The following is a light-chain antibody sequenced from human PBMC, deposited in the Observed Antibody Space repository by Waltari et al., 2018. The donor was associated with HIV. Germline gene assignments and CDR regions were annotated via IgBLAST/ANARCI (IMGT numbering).Light chain of an antibody. J-gene: IGLJ2*01. Sequence: QSVLTQPPSVSSAPGQKFIISFSGGYSNIGKSSVSWYQQLPGTAPKLLIYDRNRGRSGIPDGFSGSKSGTSAALAITGRRVGYEADYVCGTWDTSLSVWIVGGGTKLTVL. CDR2: DRN. CDR3: GTWDTSLSVWI. V-gene: IGLV1-51*01. CDR1: YSNIGKSS.